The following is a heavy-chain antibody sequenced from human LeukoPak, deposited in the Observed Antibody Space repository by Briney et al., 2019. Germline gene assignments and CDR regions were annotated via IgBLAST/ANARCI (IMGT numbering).Heavy chain of an antibody. CDR1: GFTFDDYA. J-gene: IGHJ3*02. V-gene: IGHV3-9*01. D-gene: IGHD1-26*01. Sequence: GGSLRLSCAASGFTFDDYAMHWVRQAPGKGLEWVSGISWNSGSIGYADSVKGRFTISRDNAKNSLYLQMNSLTVEDTALYYCVKDIYDLGAMRASDIWGQGTMVTVSS. CDR2: ISWNSGSI. CDR3: VKDIYDLGAMRASDI.